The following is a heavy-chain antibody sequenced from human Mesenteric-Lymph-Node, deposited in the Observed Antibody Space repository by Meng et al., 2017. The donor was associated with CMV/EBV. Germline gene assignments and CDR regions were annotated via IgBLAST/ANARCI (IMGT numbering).Heavy chain of an antibody. Sequence: ASVKVSCKASGYTFTDYYMHWVRQAPGQGLEWMGWINPNNGGTNYAQKFQGRVTMTRDTSISAAYMELSRLTSDDTAVYYCARGLRFLEWLPEFGYWGQGTLVTVSS. CDR3: ARGLRFLEWLPEFGY. V-gene: IGHV1-2*02. CDR1: GYTFTDYY. D-gene: IGHD3-3*01. J-gene: IGHJ4*02. CDR2: INPNNGGT.